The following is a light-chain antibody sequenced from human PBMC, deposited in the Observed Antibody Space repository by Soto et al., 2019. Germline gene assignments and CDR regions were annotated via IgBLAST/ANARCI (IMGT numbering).Light chain of an antibody. CDR1: QGVSRH. J-gene: IGKJ4*01. CDR2: AAS. Sequence: EIVMTQSPAPLSLSPGERATLSCRASQGVSRHLAWYQQKPGQAPRLLIYAASTRAAGVPARFSGSGSGTEFTLTISSLQSEDFTVYYCQQYHQWPITFGGGTKVEI. CDR3: QQYHQWPIT. V-gene: IGKV3D-15*01.